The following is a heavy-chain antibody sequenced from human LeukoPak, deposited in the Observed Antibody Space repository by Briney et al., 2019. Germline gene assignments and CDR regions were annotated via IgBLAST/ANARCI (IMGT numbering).Heavy chain of an antibody. D-gene: IGHD6-13*01. J-gene: IGHJ3*02. CDR2: INPNSGGT. CDR1: GYTFTGYY. CDR3: ARDKMSRSIAAASDAFDI. V-gene: IGHV1-2*02. Sequence: ASVKVSCKASGYTFTGYYMHWVRQAPGQGLEWMGWINPNSGGTNYAQKSQGRVTMTRDTSISTAYMELSRLRSDDTAVYYCARDKMSRSIAAASDAFDIWGQGTMVTVSS.